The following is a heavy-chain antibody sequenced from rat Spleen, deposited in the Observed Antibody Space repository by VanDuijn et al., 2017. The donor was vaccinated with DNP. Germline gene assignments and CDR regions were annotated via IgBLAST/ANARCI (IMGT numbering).Heavy chain of an antibody. CDR2: ITSSGGSI. J-gene: IGHJ2*01. V-gene: IGHV5-31*01. CDR3: ARHYYDGSYYFDY. CDR1: GFTFSNYW. D-gene: IGHD1-12*02. Sequence: EVQLVESGGDLVQPGRSLKLSCVASGFTFSNYWMTWIRQVPGRGLEWVASITSSGGSIYYPDSVKGRFTISRDDAKNTLYLQMNSLRSEDTATYYCARHYYDGSYYFDYWGQGVMVTVSS.